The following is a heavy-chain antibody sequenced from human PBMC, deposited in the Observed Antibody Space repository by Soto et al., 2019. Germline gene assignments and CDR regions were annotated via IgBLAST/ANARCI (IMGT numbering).Heavy chain of an antibody. D-gene: IGHD6-13*01. CDR1: GFTFGDYA. V-gene: IGHV3-49*03. CDR3: TRAAYSSSWYGFLVSRFNDLHHYYGMDV. Sequence: HPGGSLRLSCTASGFTFGDYAMSWFRQAPGKGLEWVGFIRSKAYGGTTEYAASVKGRFAISRDDSKSIAYLQMNSLKTEDTAVYYCTRAAYSSSWYGFLVSRFNDLHHYYGMDVWGQGTTVTVSS. J-gene: IGHJ6*02. CDR2: IRSKAYGGTT.